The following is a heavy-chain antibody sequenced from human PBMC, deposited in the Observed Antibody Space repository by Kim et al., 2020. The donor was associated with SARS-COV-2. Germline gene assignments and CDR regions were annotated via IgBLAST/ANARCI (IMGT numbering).Heavy chain of an antibody. CDR1: GGTFSSFA. V-gene: IGHV1-69*06. CDR2: ITPVFETT. Sequence: SVKVSCKASGGTFSSFAINWVRQAPGQGLEWVGGITPVFETTNYAQKFSGRVTIMADKSTGAGYMELTSLRSDDTAVYFFARGVAPNGAWFDPWGQGTL. CDR3: ARGVAPNGAWFDP. J-gene: IGHJ5*02. D-gene: IGHD2-8*01.